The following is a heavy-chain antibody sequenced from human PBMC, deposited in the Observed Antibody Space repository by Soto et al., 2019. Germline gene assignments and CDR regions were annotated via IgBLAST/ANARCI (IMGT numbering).Heavy chain of an antibody. D-gene: IGHD6-13*01. J-gene: IGHJ6*02. CDR2: IIPIFGTA. CDR1: GGTFSSYA. Sequence: ASVKVSCKASGGTFSSYAISWVRQAPGQGLEWMGGIIPIFGTANFAQKFQGRVTITADESTSTAYMELSSLRSEDTAVYYCAREGYSSSWTHYYYYYGMDVWGQGTTVTVSS. V-gene: IGHV1-69*13. CDR3: AREGYSSSWTHYYYYYGMDV.